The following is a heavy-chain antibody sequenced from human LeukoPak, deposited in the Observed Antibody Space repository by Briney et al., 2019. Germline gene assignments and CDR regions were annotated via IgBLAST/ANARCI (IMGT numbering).Heavy chain of an antibody. J-gene: IGHJ4*02. D-gene: IGHD4-17*01. CDR1: GFTFSRYW. Sequence: GGSLRLSCAASGFTFSRYWMSWVRQAPGKGLEWVANIKKDGSEKYYVDSVKGRFTISRDNAKNSLYLQMDSLTADDTAVYFCACLRGPSDYWGQGTLVTVSS. CDR2: IKKDGSEK. CDR3: ACLRGPSDY. V-gene: IGHV3-7*01.